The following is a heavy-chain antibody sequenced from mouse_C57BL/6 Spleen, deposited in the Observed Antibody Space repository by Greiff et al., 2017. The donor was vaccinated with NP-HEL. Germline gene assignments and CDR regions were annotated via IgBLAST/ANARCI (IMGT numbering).Heavy chain of an antibody. CDR2: IDPSDSET. Sequence: QVHVKQPGAELVRPGSSVKLSCKASGYTFTSYWMHWVKQRPIQGLEWIGNIDPSDSETHYNQKFKDKATLTVDKSSSTAYMQLSSLTSEDSAVYYCALLRNFDYWGQGTTLTVSS. D-gene: IGHD1-1*01. CDR1: GYTFTSYW. J-gene: IGHJ2*01. V-gene: IGHV1-52*01. CDR3: ALLRNFDY.